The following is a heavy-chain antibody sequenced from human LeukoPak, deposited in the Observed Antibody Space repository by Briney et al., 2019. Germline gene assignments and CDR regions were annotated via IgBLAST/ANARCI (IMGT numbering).Heavy chain of an antibody. V-gene: IGHV4-34*01. CDR1: GGSFSGYY. CDR2: VNHSGST. D-gene: IGHD2-2*01. Sequence: PSETLSLTCAVYGGSFSGYYWSWIRQPPGKGLECIGEVNHSGSTSYNPSLKSRVTISVDTSKNQFSLKLSSVTAADTAVYYCARGTLYATSWNFDYWGQGTLVTVSS. CDR3: ARGTLYATSWNFDY. J-gene: IGHJ4*02.